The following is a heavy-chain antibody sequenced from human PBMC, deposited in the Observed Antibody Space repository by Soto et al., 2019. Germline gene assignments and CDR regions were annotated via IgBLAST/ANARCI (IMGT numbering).Heavy chain of an antibody. CDR1: GFTFSNYA. J-gene: IGHJ1*01. V-gene: IGHV3-73*01. D-gene: IGHD6-19*01. Sequence: GGSLRLSCAASGFTFSNYAMHWVRQAPGRGLQWVAVISHEESNKFYATAYAASVKGRFTISRDDSKNTAYLQMNSLKTEDTAVYYCTRVPEWLEDAEYFQHWGQGTLVTVSS. CDR3: TRVPEWLEDAEYFQH. CDR2: ISHEESNKFYAT.